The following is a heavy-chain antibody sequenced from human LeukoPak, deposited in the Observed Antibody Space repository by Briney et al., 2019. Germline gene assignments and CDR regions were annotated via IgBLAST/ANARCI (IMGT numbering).Heavy chain of an antibody. CDR3: ARRTIFGVVQFDY. CDR1: GGSISSSSYY. Sequence: SETLSLTCTVSGGSISSSSYYWGWIRQPPGKGLEWIGSIYYSGSTYYNPSLKSRVTISVDTSKNQFSLKLSSVTAADTAVYYCARRTIFGVVQFDYWGQGTLVTVSS. CDR2: IYYSGST. V-gene: IGHV4-39*01. J-gene: IGHJ4*02. D-gene: IGHD3-3*01.